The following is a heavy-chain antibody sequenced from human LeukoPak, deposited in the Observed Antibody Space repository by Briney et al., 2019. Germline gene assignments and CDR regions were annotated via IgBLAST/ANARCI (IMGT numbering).Heavy chain of an antibody. CDR3: ASREGYYYDSSGIALGI. Sequence: PGGSLRLSCAASGFSFGDYSMTWVSQAPGKGREWVSYIRSDSSAIYYADSVKGRFTISRDNAKKLLYLQMNSLRAEDTAVYYCASREGYYYDSSGIALGIWGQGTLVTVSS. D-gene: IGHD3-22*01. J-gene: IGHJ4*02. CDR2: IRSDSSAI. V-gene: IGHV3-48*01. CDR1: GFSFGDYS.